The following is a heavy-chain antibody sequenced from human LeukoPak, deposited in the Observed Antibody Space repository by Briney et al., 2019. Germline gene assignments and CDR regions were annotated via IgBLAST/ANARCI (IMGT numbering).Heavy chain of an antibody. V-gene: IGHV3-23*01. D-gene: IGHD3-16*01. Sequence: PGGSLRLSCAASGFTFSSHAMSWVRQAPGKGLEWVSGISGSGGGRYYADSVKGRFTISRDNSKNTLYLQMNNLRAEDTAVYYRAKGVDASGIYYYFYMDVWGKGTTVTVSS. J-gene: IGHJ6*03. CDR2: ISGSGGGR. CDR3: AKGVDASGIYYYFYMDV. CDR1: GFTFSSHA.